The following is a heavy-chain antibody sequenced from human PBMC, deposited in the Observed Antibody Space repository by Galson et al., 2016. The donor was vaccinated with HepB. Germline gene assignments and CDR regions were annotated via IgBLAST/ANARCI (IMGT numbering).Heavy chain of an antibody. CDR2: IYTDGGT. J-gene: IGHJ4*02. CDR3: ARYYSHDGFGN. CDR1: GLTVSRNF. Sequence: SLRLSCAASGLTVSRNFMSWVRQAPGKGLEWVSIIYTDGGTKTADSVKGRFTISRDNSKNTLYLHMSRLRAEGTAVYYCARYYSHDGFGNWGQGTLVTVSS. D-gene: IGHD3-10*01. V-gene: IGHV3-53*01.